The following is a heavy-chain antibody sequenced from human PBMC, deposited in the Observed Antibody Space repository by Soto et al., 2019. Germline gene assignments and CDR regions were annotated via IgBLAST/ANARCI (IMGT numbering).Heavy chain of an antibody. CDR2: VDPNGGGS. CDR1: GYSFTDYK. CDR3: ETCVDYGDFEVFDF. Sequence: QGQLLQSGAEVKKPGASVKVSCKTSGYSFTDYKLHWVRQAPGQGLEWMGWVDPNGGGSNSAQKFQGSITMTWDTYITTDYLDLTRLTTNDTAKYFCETCVDYGDFEVFDFWGQGTLFTVSS. V-gene: IGHV1-2*04. J-gene: IGHJ4*02. D-gene: IGHD4-17*01.